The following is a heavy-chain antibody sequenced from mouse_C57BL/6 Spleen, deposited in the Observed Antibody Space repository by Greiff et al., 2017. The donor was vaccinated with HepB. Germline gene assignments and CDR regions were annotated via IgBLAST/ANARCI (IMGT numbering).Heavy chain of an antibody. CDR2: INPNNGGT. V-gene: IGHV1-26*01. J-gene: IGHJ3*01. CDR3: ARDDYDARGFAY. CDR1: GYTFTDYY. D-gene: IGHD2-4*01. Sequence: VQLQQSGPELVKPGASVKISCKASGYTFTDYYMNWVKQSHGKSLEWIGDINPNNGGTSYNQKFKGKATLTVDKSSSTAYMELRSLTSEDSAVYYCARDDYDARGFAYWGQGTLVTVSA.